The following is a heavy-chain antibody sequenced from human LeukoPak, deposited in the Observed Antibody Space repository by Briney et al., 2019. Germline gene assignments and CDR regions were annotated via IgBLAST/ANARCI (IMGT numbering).Heavy chain of an antibody. J-gene: IGHJ3*02. CDR3: ARVGGSRDGFDAFDI. CDR2: IIPILGIA. V-gene: IGHV1-69*02. D-gene: IGHD5-24*01. Sequence: SVKVSCKASGGTFSSYTISWLRQAPEQGLEWMGRIIPILGIANYAQKFQGRVTITADKSTSTAYMELSSLRSEDTAVYYCARVGGSRDGFDAFDIWGQGTMVTVSS. CDR1: GGTFSSYT.